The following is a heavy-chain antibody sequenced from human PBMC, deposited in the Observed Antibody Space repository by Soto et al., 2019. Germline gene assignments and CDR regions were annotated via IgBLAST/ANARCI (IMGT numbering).Heavy chain of an antibody. Sequence: PSETLSLTCAVYGGPFSGYYWSWIRQPPGKGLEWIGETNHSGSTNYNPSLKSRVTISVDTSKNQFSLKLSSVTAADTAVYHCASRAYGGLVDYWGQGTLVTVSS. CDR2: TNHSGST. D-gene: IGHD5-12*01. V-gene: IGHV4-34*01. CDR3: ASRAYGGLVDY. CDR1: GGPFSGYY. J-gene: IGHJ4*02.